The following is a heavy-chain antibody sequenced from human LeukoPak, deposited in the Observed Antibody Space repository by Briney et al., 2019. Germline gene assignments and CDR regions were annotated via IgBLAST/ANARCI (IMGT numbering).Heavy chain of an antibody. CDR1: GGSISSGSYY. Sequence: SETLSLTCTVSGGSISSGSYYWGWIRQPPGKGLEWIGSLYYSGSTSYNPSLKSRVSISVDTSKDQFSLKLTSVTAADTAIYYCATAQYDDYSALSIDYWGRGTLVTVSS. V-gene: IGHV4-39*07. D-gene: IGHD3-3*01. CDR3: ATAQYDDYSALSIDY. J-gene: IGHJ4*02. CDR2: LYYSGST.